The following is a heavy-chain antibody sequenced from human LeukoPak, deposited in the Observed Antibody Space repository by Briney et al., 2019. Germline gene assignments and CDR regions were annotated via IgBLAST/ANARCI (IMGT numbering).Heavy chain of an antibody. CDR2: ISSGGSTT. Sequence: PGGSLRLSCATSGFTFSDFHMNWLRQAPGKGLEHVSYISSGGSTTYYADSVVGRFSISRDDAKNFLYLQMDSLRDGDTAVYYCARDPHAGIFDSWGQGTLVTVSS. V-gene: IGHV3-48*02. J-gene: IGHJ4*02. CDR1: GFTFSDFH. CDR3: ARDPHAGIFDS.